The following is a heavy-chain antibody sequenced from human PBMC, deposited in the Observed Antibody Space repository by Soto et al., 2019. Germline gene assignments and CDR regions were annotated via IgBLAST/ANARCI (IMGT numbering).Heavy chain of an antibody. D-gene: IGHD6-19*01. CDR2: IYSGGYT. CDR1: GFTVSNNY. V-gene: IGHV3-66*04. Sequence: GGSLRLSCAVSGFTVSNNYMSWVRQAPGKGLEGVSVIYSGGYTAYGDSVKGRFTISRDNSKNTLYLQMNSLRAEDTAVYYCARHSSGWYPNWYFDLWGRGTLVTVSS. J-gene: IGHJ2*01. CDR3: ARHSSGWYPNWYFDL.